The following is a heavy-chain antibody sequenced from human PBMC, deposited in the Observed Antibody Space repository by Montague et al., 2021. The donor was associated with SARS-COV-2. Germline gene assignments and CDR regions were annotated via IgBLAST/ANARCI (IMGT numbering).Heavy chain of an antibody. Sequence: SLRLSYSASGFAFSSYEMNWVRQAPGKGLEWIAYISSSGGSIQYADFMMGRFTISRDNARNSLYLQMNSLRAEDTAVYYCAREVAGCHGDCNDYWGQGTLVTVSS. D-gene: IGHD2-21*02. CDR1: GFAFSSYE. CDR2: ISSSGGSI. CDR3: AREVAGCHGDCNDY. V-gene: IGHV3-48*03. J-gene: IGHJ4*02.